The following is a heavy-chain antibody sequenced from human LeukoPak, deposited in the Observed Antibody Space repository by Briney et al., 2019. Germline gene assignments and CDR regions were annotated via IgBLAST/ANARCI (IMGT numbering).Heavy chain of an antibody. CDR1: GFTFSSYA. V-gene: IGHV3-30*01. CDR2: ISYDGSNK. D-gene: IGHD5-12*01. Sequence: GRSLRLSCAASGFTFSSYAMHWVRQAPGKGLEWVAVISYDGSNKYYADSVKGRFTISRDNSKNTLYLQMNSLRAKDTAVYYCARDYEDAFDIWGQGTMVTVSS. J-gene: IGHJ3*02. CDR3: ARDYEDAFDI.